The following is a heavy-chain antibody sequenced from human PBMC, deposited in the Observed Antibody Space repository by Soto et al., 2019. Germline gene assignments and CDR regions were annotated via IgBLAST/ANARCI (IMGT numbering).Heavy chain of an antibody. CDR2: INYSGST. CDR3: AGGSSWYYYYYYYMDV. D-gene: IGHD6-13*01. CDR1: GGSFRGYY. V-gene: IGHV4-34*01. J-gene: IGHJ6*03. Sequence: SETLSLTCAVCGGSFRGYYWSWIRQPPGKGLEWIGEINYSGSTNYNPSLKSRVTISVDTSKNQFSLKLSSVTAADTAVYYCAGGSSWYYYYYYYMDVWGKGTTVTVSS.